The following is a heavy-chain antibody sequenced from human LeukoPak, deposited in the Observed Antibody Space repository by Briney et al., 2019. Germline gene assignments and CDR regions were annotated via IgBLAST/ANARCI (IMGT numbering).Heavy chain of an antibody. CDR2: INTNTGNP. D-gene: IGHD3-10*01. CDR3: ARGLGTMVRGVINAFDI. J-gene: IGHJ3*02. CDR1: GYTFTSYA. V-gene: IGHV7-4-1*02. Sequence: ASVKVSCKASGYTFTSYAMNWVRQAPGQGLEWMGWINTNTGNPTYAQGFTGRFVFSLDTSVSTAYLQISSLKAEDTAVYYCARGLGTMVRGVINAFDIWGQGTMVTVSS.